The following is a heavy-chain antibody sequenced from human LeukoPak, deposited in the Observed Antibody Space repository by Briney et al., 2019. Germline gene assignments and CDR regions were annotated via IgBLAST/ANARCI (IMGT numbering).Heavy chain of an antibody. J-gene: IGHJ4*02. CDR2: INPNSGGT. CDR1: GYTFTGYY. V-gene: IGHV1-2*02. Sequence: ASVKVSCKASGYTFTGYYMHWVRQAPGQGLEWMGWINPNSGGTNYAQKFQGRVTMTRDTSISTAYMELSRLRSDDTAVYYCARAGCIAAAVPSDYWGQGTLVTVSS. D-gene: IGHD6-13*01. CDR3: ARAGCIAAAVPSDY.